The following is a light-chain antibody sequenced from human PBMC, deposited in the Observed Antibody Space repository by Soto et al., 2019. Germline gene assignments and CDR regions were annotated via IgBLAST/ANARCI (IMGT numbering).Light chain of an antibody. CDR1: QSVLYSSINKNY. J-gene: IGKJ3*01. CDR2: WAT. V-gene: IGKV4-1*01. Sequence: DIVMTQSPDSLAVSLGERATINCKSSQSVLYSSINKNYLAWYQQKPGQPPRLLIYWATGRESGVPDRFSGSGSGKDFTLTISSLPAEDVAVYYCQQYFSAPFTFGPGTKVDIK. CDR3: QQYFSAPFT.